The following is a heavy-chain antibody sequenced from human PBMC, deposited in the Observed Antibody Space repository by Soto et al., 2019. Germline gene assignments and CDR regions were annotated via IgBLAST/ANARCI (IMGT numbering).Heavy chain of an antibody. CDR3: AREVIAPTDADAFDI. CDR1: GGSITSGNYY. J-gene: IGHJ3*02. V-gene: IGHV4-31*03. Sequence: TLCLTCTVSGGSITSGNYYWSWIRQHPEKGLEWVGYIDYRGSAYYNPSLESRVTISVDTSNNQFSLNLSSVTAADTAVYYCAREVIAPTDADAFDIWGQGTMVT. CDR2: IDYRGSA. D-gene: IGHD6-13*01.